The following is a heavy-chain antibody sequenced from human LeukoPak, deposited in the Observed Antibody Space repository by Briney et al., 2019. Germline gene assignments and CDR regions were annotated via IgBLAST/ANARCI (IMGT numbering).Heavy chain of an antibody. Sequence: ASVKVSCKASGYTFTGYYMHWVRQAPGQGLEWMGWISAYNGNTNYAQKLQGRVTMTTDTSTSTAYMELRSLRSDDTAVYYCARVDYGDYVIGNWGQGTLVTVSS. D-gene: IGHD4-17*01. CDR3: ARVDYGDYVIGN. CDR1: GYTFTGYY. J-gene: IGHJ4*02. V-gene: IGHV1-18*04. CDR2: ISAYNGNT.